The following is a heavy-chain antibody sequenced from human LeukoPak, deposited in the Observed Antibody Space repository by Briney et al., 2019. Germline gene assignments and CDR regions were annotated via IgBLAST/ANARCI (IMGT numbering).Heavy chain of an antibody. D-gene: IGHD1-26*01. Sequence: SETLSLTCAVYGGSFNGYYWSWLRQPPGKGLEWIGEINHSGSTNYDPSLKSRVTISVDTSKNQFSLKLSSVTAADTAVYYCASDISGSYLGGWGQGTLVTVSS. J-gene: IGHJ4*02. CDR3: ASDISGSYLGG. V-gene: IGHV4-34*01. CDR2: INHSGST. CDR1: GGSFNGYY.